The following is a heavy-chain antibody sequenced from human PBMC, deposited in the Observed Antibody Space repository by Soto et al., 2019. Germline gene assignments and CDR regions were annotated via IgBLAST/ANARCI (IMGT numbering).Heavy chain of an antibody. J-gene: IGHJ6*02. Sequence: GGSLRLSCAASGFTFSSYSMNWVRQAPGKGLEWVSSISSSSSYIYYADSVKGRFTISRDNAKNSLYLKMNSLRAEDTAVYYCARQPRVYSSSWAVAGNSYYYYYGMDVWGQGTTVTVSS. CDR2: ISSSSSYI. CDR3: ARQPRVYSSSWAVAGNSYYYYYGMDV. CDR1: GFTFSSYS. V-gene: IGHV3-21*01. D-gene: IGHD6-19*01.